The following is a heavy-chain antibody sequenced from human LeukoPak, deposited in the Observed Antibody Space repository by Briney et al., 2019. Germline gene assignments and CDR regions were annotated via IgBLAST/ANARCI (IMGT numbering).Heavy chain of an antibody. D-gene: IGHD2-8*02. CDR2: IIPILGIT. CDR1: GGTFSSYA. Sequence: ASVKVSCKASGGTFSSYAISWVRQAPGQGLEWMGRIIPILGITNYAQKFQGRVTITADKSTSTAYMELSSLRSEDTAVYYCARDNATVVLYYYGMDVWGQGSTVTV. CDR3: ARDNATVVLYYYGMDV. V-gene: IGHV1-69*04. J-gene: IGHJ6*02.